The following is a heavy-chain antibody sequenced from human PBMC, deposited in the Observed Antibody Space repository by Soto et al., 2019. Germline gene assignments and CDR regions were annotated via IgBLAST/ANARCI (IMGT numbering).Heavy chain of an antibody. D-gene: IGHD3-16*01. CDR2: IYYTGST. CDR3: AMTKTTLYYWFDP. V-gene: IGHV4-59*08. Sequence: SETLSLTCTVSGGSIRGYYWSWIRQTPGKGLEWVGHIYYTGSTNYNPSLKSRPTISVDTSKNQFYLKLSSVTAADTAMYYCAMTKTTLYYWFDPWGQGTQVTVSS. J-gene: IGHJ5*02. CDR1: GGSIRGYY.